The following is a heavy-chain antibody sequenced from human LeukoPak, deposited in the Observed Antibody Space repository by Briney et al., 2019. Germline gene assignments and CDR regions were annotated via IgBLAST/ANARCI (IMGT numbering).Heavy chain of an antibody. V-gene: IGHV3-48*03. CDR3: ARVGCSSTSCYDY. CDR2: ISSSASTI. D-gene: IGHD2-2*01. Sequence: GGSLRLSCAASGFTFSGYEMNWVRQAPGKGLEWVSYISSSASTIYYADSVKGRFTISRDNAKNSLYLQMNSLRAEDTAVYYCARVGCSSTSCYDYWGQGTLVTVSS. J-gene: IGHJ4*02. CDR1: GFTFSGYE.